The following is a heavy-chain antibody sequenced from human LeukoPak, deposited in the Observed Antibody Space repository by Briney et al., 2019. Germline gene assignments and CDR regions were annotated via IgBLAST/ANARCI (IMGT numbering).Heavy chain of an antibody. J-gene: IGHJ4*02. CDR2: IIPIFGTA. Sequence: SVKVSCTASGGTFSSYAISWVRQAPGQGLEWMGGIIPIFGTANYAQKFQGRVTITADESTSTAYMELSSLRSEDTAVYYCARSTSIVVVPAAPSYYFDYWGQGTLVTVSS. V-gene: IGHV1-69*13. CDR1: GGTFSSYA. D-gene: IGHD2-2*01. CDR3: ARSTSIVVVPAAPSYYFDY.